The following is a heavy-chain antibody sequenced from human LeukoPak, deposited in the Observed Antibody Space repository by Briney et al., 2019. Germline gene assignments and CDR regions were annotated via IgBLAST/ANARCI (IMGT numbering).Heavy chain of an antibody. Sequence: GGSLRLSCAASGFTFSSYGMHWVRQAPGKGLEWVAVIWYDGSNKYYADSVKGRFTISRDNSKNTLYLQMNSLRAEDTAVYYCARDEDVVEPTYYFDYWGQGTLVTVSS. D-gene: IGHD2-2*01. CDR3: ARDEDVVEPTYYFDY. V-gene: IGHV3-33*01. J-gene: IGHJ4*02. CDR2: IWYDGSNK. CDR1: GFTFSSYG.